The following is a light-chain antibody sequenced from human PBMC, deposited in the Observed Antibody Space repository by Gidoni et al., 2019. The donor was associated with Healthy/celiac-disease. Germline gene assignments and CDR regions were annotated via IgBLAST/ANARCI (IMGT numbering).Light chain of an antibody. CDR3: QQYNNWPPLT. J-gene: IGKJ5*01. CDR1: QSVSSN. V-gene: IGKV3-15*01. Sequence: ELVMTQSPATLSVSPGERATLSCRASQSVSSNLAWYQQKPGQAPRLLIYGASTRATGIPARFSGSGSGTEFTLTISSLQSEDFAVYYCQQYNNWPPLTFGQXTRLEIK. CDR2: GAS.